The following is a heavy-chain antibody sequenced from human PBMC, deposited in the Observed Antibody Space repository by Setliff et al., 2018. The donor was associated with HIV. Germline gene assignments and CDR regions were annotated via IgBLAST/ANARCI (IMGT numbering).Heavy chain of an antibody. CDR1: GYTFTGYF. V-gene: IGHV1-2*02. D-gene: IGHD6-19*01. CDR2: INPRTGGT. J-gene: IGHJ4*02. Sequence: ASVKVSCKASGYTFTGYFMHWVRQAPGQGLEWMGWINPRTGGTYYAQKIQGRVTMTRDTSISTTYMELSRLTSDDTAVYYCARGGIGVAGPPGDWGQGSLVTSPQ. CDR3: ARGGIGVAGPPGD.